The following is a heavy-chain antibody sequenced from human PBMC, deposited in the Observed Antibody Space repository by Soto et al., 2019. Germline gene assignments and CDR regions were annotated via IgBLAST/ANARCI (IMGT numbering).Heavy chain of an antibody. CDR3: AGQVIAAGGSGAYDI. J-gene: IGHJ3*02. V-gene: IGHV3-11*01. D-gene: IGHD6-13*01. CDR1: GFTFSDYY. CDR2: ISSSGSTI. Sequence: GGSLRLSCAASGFTFSDYYMSWIRQAPGKGLEWVSYISSSGSTIYYADSVKGRFTISRDNAKNSLYLQMNSLRADDTTVYFCAGQVIAAGGSGAYDIWGQGTMVTVSS.